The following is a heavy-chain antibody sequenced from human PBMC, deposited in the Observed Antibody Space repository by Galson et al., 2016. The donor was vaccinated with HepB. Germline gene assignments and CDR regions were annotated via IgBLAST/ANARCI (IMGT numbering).Heavy chain of an antibody. CDR2: IDYRGST. CDR3: ARESMGFCCEECNEVDDAFDV. J-gene: IGHJ3*01. CDR1: GGSISRDGFY. V-gene: IGHV4-31*03. Sequence: TLSLTCTVSGGSISRDGFYWSWIRQRPGKALEWIGHIDYRGSTAYSPSLKSRLTISLDTSKNHFSLMLTSVTAADTAIYFCARESMGFCCEECNEVDDAFDVWGQGIVVTDSS. D-gene: IGHD2/OR15-2a*01.